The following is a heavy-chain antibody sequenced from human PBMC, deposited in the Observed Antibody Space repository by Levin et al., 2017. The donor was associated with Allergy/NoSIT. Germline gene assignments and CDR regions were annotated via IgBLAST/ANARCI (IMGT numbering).Heavy chain of an antibody. J-gene: IGHJ6*02. CDR2: ISGSGPIT. V-gene: IGHV3-23*01. Sequence: LSLTCAASGFTFSNYAMSWVRQAPGKGLEWVSAISGSGPITYHADSVKGRFTIPRDNSKNTLYLQMKSLRAEDTAMYYCARELRTYNCLNSYYSYYGLDVWGQGTTVTVSS. CDR3: ARELRTYNCLNSYYSYYGLDV. CDR1: GFTFSNYA. D-gene: IGHD5-24*01.